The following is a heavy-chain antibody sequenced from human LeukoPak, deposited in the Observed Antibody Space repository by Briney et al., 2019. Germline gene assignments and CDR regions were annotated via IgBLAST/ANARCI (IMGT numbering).Heavy chain of an antibody. CDR1: GFTFNNYA. J-gene: IGHJ3*01. CDR2: ITGGGRT. CDR3: ARDPNGDYIGAFDF. Sequence: GGSLRLSCAASGFTFNNYAMMWVRQAQGQGLEWVSAITGGGRTYYADSVKGRFTISRDNSKNTLYLRMNSLRAEDTALYFCARDPNGDYIGAFDFLGQGTVVTVSS. V-gene: IGHV3-23*01. D-gene: IGHD4-17*01.